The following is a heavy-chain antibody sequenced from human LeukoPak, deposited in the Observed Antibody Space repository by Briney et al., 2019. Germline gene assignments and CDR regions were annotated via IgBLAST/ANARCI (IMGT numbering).Heavy chain of an antibody. CDR3: AKPSTSFGELPPYYYYGMDV. J-gene: IGHJ6*04. CDR2: ISYDGSNK. D-gene: IGHD3-10*01. V-gene: IGHV3-30*18. Sequence: GGSLRLSCAASGFTFSSYGMHWVRQAPGKGLEWVAVISYDGSNKYYADSVKGRFTISRDNSKNTLYLQMNSLRAEDTAVYYCAKPSTSFGELPPYYYYGMDVWGKGTTVTVSS. CDR1: GFTFSSYG.